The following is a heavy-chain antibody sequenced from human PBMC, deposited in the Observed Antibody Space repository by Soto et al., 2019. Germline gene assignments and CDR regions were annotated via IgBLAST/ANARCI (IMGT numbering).Heavy chain of an antibody. CDR3: ARGWFGPDV. CDR2: IDNAGTDS. D-gene: IGHD3-10*01. V-gene: IGHV3-74*01. J-gene: IGHJ6*04. CDR1: GFTFSGRS. Sequence: EVQLVESGGGLVQPGGSLRLSCAASGFTFSGRSMHWVRQAPGKGLVWVSGIDNAGTDSTYADSVKGRFTSSRDNAKNTLYPQMNSLRVEDTSLYYCARGWFGPDVWGKGTTVTVSS.